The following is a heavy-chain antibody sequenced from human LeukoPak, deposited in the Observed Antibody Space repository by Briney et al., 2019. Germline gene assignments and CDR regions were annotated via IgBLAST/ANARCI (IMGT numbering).Heavy chain of an antibody. CDR1: GYTCTGHY. Sequence: GASVKVSGKASGYTCTGHYMHWVRQAPGQGLEWMGWINPKNAGTNFAQRFQGRVTMTRDTSISTVYMELSRLRSDDTTLYYCARTLYIAAVPGGFDYWGQGTLVTVSS. CDR3: ARTLYIAAVPGGFDY. V-gene: IGHV1-2*02. J-gene: IGHJ4*02. CDR2: INPKNAGT. D-gene: IGHD6-13*01.